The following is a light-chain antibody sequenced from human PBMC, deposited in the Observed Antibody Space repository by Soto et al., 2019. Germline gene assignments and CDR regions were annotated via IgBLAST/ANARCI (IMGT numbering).Light chain of an antibody. CDR1: QSVSSSH. Sequence: EIVLTQSPAILSVSPGERATLSCRASQSVSSSHLAWYQQKPGQAPRLLIYGASSRATGIPARFSASGSGTDFTLTISDVQPEDFAVYYCQQYNNWPRTFGQGTKVDIK. CDR2: GAS. V-gene: IGKV3D-15*01. J-gene: IGKJ1*01. CDR3: QQYNNWPRT.